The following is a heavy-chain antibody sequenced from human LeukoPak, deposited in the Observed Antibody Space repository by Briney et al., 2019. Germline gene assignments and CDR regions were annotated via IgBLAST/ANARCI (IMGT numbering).Heavy chain of an antibody. CDR2: INLIFVTE. CDR3: ARVAGGYDSGNWFDP. CDR1: EFTFTGHY. D-gene: IGHD5-12*01. J-gene: IGHJ5*02. Sequence: SVKVSFKTYEFTFTGHYMHWLRQGPGQGLGWMGRINLIFVTENYAQTFPGRVTNTADQYTSTHNMEMSNRTAEDPAVCYGARVAGGYDSGNWFDPWGQGTLVTVSS. V-gene: IGHV1-69*13.